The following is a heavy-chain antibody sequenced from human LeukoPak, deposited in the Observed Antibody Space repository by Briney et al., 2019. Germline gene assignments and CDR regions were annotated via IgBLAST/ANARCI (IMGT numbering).Heavy chain of an antibody. CDR2: ISSSSSTI. CDR1: GFTFSSYS. V-gene: IGHV3-48*01. D-gene: IGHD2-2*01. CDR3: ARETNVVVPAAMGVDYYYMDV. Sequence: GGSLRLSCAASGFTFSSYSMNWVRQAPGKGLEWVSYISSSSSTIYYADSVKGRFTISRDNAKNSLYLQMNSLRAEDTAVYYCARETNVVVPAAMGVDYYYMDVWGKGTTVTVSS. J-gene: IGHJ6*03.